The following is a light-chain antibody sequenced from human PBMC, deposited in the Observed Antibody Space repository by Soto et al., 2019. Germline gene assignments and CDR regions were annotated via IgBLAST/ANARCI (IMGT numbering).Light chain of an antibody. CDR2: AAS. Sequence: DIQLTQSPSSLSASMGNRVTITYRASQNVITYLNWYQQKPGEAPKLLIYAASSLQSGVPLRFSGSGSGTTFILTISSLQPEDFATYFCQQTHAVPRTFGQGTKVDIK. CDR3: QQTHAVPRT. J-gene: IGKJ1*01. V-gene: IGKV1-39*01. CDR1: QNVITY.